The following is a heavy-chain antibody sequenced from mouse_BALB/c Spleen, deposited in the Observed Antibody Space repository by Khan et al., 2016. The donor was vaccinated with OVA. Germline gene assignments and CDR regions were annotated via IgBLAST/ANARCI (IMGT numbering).Heavy chain of an antibody. CDR1: GYSFTSYY. CDR2: IDPFNGGT. Sequence: EVELVEFGPELMKPGASVKISCKASGYSFTSYYIHWVKQSHGKSLEWIGYIDPFNGGTSYNPKFKGKATLTVDKSSSTAYMHLSSLTSDDSAVYYCARHGYVAWFAYWGQGTLVTVSA. CDR3: ARHGYVAWFAY. J-gene: IGHJ3*01. D-gene: IGHD2-2*01. V-gene: IGHV1S135*01.